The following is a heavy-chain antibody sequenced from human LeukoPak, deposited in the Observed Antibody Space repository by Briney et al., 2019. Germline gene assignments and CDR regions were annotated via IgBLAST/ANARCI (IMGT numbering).Heavy chain of an antibody. CDR2: INSDGSST. V-gene: IGHV3-74*01. J-gene: IGHJ5*02. Sequence: GGSLRLSCAASGFTFSSYWMHWVRQAPGKGLVWVSRINSDGSSTIYADAVKGRYTISRDNAKNTLYLQMNSLRTEDMAVYYRVRGYGGNTFDPWGQGILVTVSS. CDR1: GFTFSSYW. CDR3: VRGYGGNTFDP. D-gene: IGHD4/OR15-4a*01.